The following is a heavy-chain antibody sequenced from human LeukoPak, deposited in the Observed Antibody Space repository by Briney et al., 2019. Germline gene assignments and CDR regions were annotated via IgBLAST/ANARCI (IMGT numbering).Heavy chain of an antibody. Sequence: SETLSLTCAVYGGSFSGYYWSWIRQPPGKGLEWIGEINHSGSSNCNPSLKSRVTISVDTSKNQFSLKLSSVTAADTAVYYCARGRPGGEGYSSSWYVTRLVTSSYYYGMDVWGQGTTVTVSS. V-gene: IGHV4-34*01. CDR1: GGSFSGYY. J-gene: IGHJ6*02. CDR3: ARGRPGGEGYSSSWYVTRLVTSSYYYGMDV. CDR2: INHSGSS. D-gene: IGHD6-13*01.